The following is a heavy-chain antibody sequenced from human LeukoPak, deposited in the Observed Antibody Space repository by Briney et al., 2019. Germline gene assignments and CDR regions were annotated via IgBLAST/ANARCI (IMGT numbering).Heavy chain of an antibody. Sequence: ESGPTLVKPTQTLTLACTFSGVSLSTSGVGVGWIRQPPGKALEWLALIYWNDDKRYSPSLKSRLTITKDTSKNQAVLTMTNMDPVDAPTYYCAHKGWGSPLFDYWGQGTLVTVSS. D-gene: IGHD7-27*01. CDR2: IYWNDDK. V-gene: IGHV2-5*01. CDR1: GVSLSTSGVG. J-gene: IGHJ4*02. CDR3: AHKGWGSPLFDY.